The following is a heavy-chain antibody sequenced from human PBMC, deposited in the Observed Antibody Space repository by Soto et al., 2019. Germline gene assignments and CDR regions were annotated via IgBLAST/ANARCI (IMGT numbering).Heavy chain of an antibody. CDR1: GFIFRNYA. Sequence: EVQLLESGGGSVQPGWSLRLSCEASGFIFRNYAMSWVRQAPGKGLEWVSSISGSGVGTYYADSVQGRFTISRDNSTNTLFLQLSSLRAEDTALYYCAKDVDTVGLSDGSGYFDLWGQGALVTVSS. D-gene: IGHD3-22*01. J-gene: IGHJ4*02. CDR3: AKDVDTVGLSDGSGYFDL. V-gene: IGHV3-23*01. CDR2: ISGSGVGT.